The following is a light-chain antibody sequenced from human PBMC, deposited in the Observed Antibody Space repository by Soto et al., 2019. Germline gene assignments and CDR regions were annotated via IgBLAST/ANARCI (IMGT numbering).Light chain of an antibody. CDR1: SSDVGGYNY. CDR2: EVS. V-gene: IGLV2-14*01. J-gene: IGLJ3*02. Sequence: QSVLTQPASVSGSPGQSITISCTGTSSDVGGYNYVSWYQQHPGKAPKLMIYEVSNRPSGVSKRFSGSKSGNTASLTISGLQAEDEADYYCSSYTRSSTRVFGGGTKLTVL. CDR3: SSYTRSSTRV.